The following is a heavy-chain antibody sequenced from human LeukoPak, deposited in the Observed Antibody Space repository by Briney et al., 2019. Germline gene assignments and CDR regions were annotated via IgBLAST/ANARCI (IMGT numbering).Heavy chain of an antibody. CDR3: ARSYIVVVPAAIPHFDY. D-gene: IGHD2-2*02. CDR2: INPNSGGT. Sequence: ASVKVSCKASGYTFTGYYMHWVRQAPGQGLEWMGLINPNSGGTNYAQKFQGRVTMTRDTSISTAYMELSRLRSDDTAVYYCARSYIVVVPAAIPHFDYWGQGTLVTVSS. J-gene: IGHJ4*02. V-gene: IGHV1-2*02. CDR1: GYTFTGYY.